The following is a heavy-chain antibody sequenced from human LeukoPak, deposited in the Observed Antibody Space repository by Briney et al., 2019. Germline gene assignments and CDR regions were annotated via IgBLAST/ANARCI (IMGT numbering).Heavy chain of an antibody. CDR3: ARRPRNSGSYDGPSGLDS. CDR2: INDGGSS. D-gene: IGHD1-26*01. J-gene: IGHJ4*02. CDR1: GESFSGHY. Sequence: PSETLSLTCAVYGESFSGHYWSWIRQPPGKGLEWIGEINDGGSSNYNPSLKSRVTILLDTSKNQFSLKLRSATAADTAMYYCARRPRNSGSYDGPSGLDSWGQGTLVTVSS. V-gene: IGHV4-34*01.